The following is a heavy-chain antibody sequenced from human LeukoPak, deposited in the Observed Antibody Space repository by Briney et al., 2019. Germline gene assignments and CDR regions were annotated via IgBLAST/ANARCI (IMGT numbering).Heavy chain of an antibody. V-gene: IGHV3-66*02. D-gene: IGHD6-13*01. Sequence: GGSLRLSCAASGFTVSSNYVSWVRQAPGKGLEWVSVIYSGGSTYYADSVKGRFTISRDNSKNTLYLQMNSLRAEDTAVYYCARLAAAGTPLDYWGQGTLVTVSS. CDR1: GFTVSSNY. J-gene: IGHJ4*02. CDR2: IYSGGST. CDR3: ARLAAAGTPLDY.